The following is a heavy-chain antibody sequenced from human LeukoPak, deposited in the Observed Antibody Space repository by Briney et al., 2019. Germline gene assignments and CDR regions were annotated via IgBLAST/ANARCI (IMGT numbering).Heavy chain of an antibody. J-gene: IGHJ4*02. CDR3: AREQETRFDY. CDR1: GFTFSDYS. CDR2: ISSSSSYI. V-gene: IGHV3-21*01. Sequence: GGSLRLSCAASGFTFSDYSMNWIRQAPGKGLEWVSSISSSSSYIYYADSVKGRFTISRDNAKNSLYLQMSSLRAEDTAVYYCAREQETRFDYWGQGTLVTVSS.